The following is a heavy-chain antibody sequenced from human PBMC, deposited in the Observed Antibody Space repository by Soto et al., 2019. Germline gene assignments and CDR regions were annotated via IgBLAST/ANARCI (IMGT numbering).Heavy chain of an antibody. Sequence: SETLSLTCTVSGGSISSYYWSWIRQPPGKGLEWIGYIYYSGSTSYNPSLKSRVTISVDTSKNQFSLKLSSVTAADTAVYYCARVGYYYGSGSYYNVDFDYWGQGTLVTVSS. CDR1: GGSISSYY. CDR2: IYYSGST. J-gene: IGHJ4*02. D-gene: IGHD3-10*01. V-gene: IGHV4-59*12. CDR3: ARVGYYYGSGSYYNVDFDY.